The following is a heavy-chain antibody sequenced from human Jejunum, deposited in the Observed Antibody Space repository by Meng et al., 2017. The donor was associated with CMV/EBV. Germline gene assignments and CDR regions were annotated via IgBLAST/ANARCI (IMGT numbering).Heavy chain of an antibody. CDR2: IRSSSGSTI. Sequence: HWVRQAPGKGLEWVSSIRSSSGSTIYYADSVKGRFTISRDNAKNSLYLQMNSLRAEDTAVYYCAREYCSSTSCYGYYGMDVWGQGTTVTVSS. D-gene: IGHD2-2*01. J-gene: IGHJ6*02. CDR3: AREYCSSTSCYGYYGMDV. V-gene: IGHV3-48*03.